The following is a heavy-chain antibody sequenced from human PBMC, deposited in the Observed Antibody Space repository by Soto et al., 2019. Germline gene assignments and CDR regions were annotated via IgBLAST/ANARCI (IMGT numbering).Heavy chain of an antibody. J-gene: IGHJ4*02. CDR2: IYKSGST. D-gene: IGHD2-21*02. Sequence: QVQLQESGPGLVKPSETLSLTCTVSGGSISNYYWSWIRQPPGKGLEWIGYIYKSGSTNYNPSLKSRVTISADTSKNQFSLKLSSVTAADTAVYYCAREGPCGGDCYFDNWGQGTLVTVSS. CDR3: AREGPCGGDCYFDN. V-gene: IGHV4-59*01. CDR1: GGSISNYY.